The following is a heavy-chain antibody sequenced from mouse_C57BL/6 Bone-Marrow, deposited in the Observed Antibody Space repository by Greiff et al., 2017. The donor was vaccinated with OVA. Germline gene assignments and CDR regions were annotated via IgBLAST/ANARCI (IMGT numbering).Heavy chain of an antibody. CDR3: ARHCGSSFFAY. D-gene: IGHD1-1*01. Sequence: QVQLQQPGAELVKPGASVKLSCKASGYTFTSYWMHWVKQRPGQGLEWIGMIHPNSGSTNYNEKFKSKATLTVDKSSSTAYMQLSSLTSEDSAVYYCARHCGSSFFAYWGQGTLVTVSA. V-gene: IGHV1-64*01. CDR1: GYTFTSYW. J-gene: IGHJ3*01. CDR2: IHPNSGST.